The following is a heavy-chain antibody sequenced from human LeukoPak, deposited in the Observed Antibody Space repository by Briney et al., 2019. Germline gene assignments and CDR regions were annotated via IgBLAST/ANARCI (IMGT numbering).Heavy chain of an antibody. D-gene: IGHD3-22*01. V-gene: IGHV1-18*01. J-gene: IGHJ4*02. CDR1: GYTFINYG. Sequence: GASVKVSCKASGYTFINYGINWVRQAPGQGLEWMGWISGYNGNTNYAQKLQGRVTMTTDTSTSTAYMELRGLRSDDTAVYYCARDAALSYDYDSSGYYSAYWGQGTLVTVSS. CDR2: ISGYNGNT. CDR3: ARDAALSYDYDSSGYYSAY.